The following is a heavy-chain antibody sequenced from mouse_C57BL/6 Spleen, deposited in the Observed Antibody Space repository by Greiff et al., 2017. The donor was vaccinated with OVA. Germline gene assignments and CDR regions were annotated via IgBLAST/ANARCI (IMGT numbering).Heavy chain of an antibody. CDR1: GYSITSGYY. CDR2: ISYDGSN. Sequence: ESGPGLVKPSQSLSLTCSVTGYSITSGYYWNWIRQFPGNKLEWMGYISYDGSNNYNPSLKNRISITRDTSKNQFFLKLNSVTTEDTATYYCARAGDDGYYWFAYWGQGTLVTVSA. D-gene: IGHD2-3*01. J-gene: IGHJ3*01. V-gene: IGHV3-6*01. CDR3: ARAGDDGYYWFAY.